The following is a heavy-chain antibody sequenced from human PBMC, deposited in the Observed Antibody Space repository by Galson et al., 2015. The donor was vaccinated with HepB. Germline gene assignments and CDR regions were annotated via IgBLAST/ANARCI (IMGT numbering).Heavy chain of an antibody. CDR1: GFSLSTSGVG. Sequence: PALVKPTQTLTLTCTFSGFSLSTSGVGVGWIRQPPGKALEWLALIYWNDDKRYSPSLKSRLTITKDTSKNQVVLTMTNMDPVDTATYYCAHRLTLVRSSGYQGYYFDYWGQGTLVTVSS. CDR2: IYWNDDK. CDR3: AHRLTLVRSSGYQGYYFDY. V-gene: IGHV2-5*01. D-gene: IGHD3-22*01. J-gene: IGHJ4*02.